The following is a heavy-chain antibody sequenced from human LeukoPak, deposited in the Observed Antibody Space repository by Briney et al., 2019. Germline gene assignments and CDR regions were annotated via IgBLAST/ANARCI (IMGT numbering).Heavy chain of an antibody. CDR1: GFTFSSYW. V-gene: IGHV3-23*01. CDR3: AKDEGRGGWGY. CDR2: ISGSGGST. J-gene: IGHJ4*02. D-gene: IGHD1-26*01. Sequence: GGSLRLSCAASGFTFSSYWMSWVRQAPGKGLEWVSAISGSGGSTYYADSVKGRFTISRDNSKNTLYLQMNSLRAEDTAVYYCAKDEGRGGWGYWGQGTLVTVSS.